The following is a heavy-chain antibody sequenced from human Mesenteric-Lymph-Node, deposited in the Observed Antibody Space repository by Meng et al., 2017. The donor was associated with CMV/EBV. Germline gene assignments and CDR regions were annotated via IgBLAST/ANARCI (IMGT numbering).Heavy chain of an antibody. CDR1: GYTFTGYY. CDR2: INPNSGGT. V-gene: IGHV1-2*02. Sequence: SCKPSGYTFTGYYMHWVRQAPGQGLEWMGWINPNSGGTNYAQKFQGRVTMTRDTSISTAYMELSRLRSDDTAVYYCARGSAAGYNFDYWGQGTLVTVSS. D-gene: IGHD6-13*01. J-gene: IGHJ4*02. CDR3: ARGSAAGYNFDY.